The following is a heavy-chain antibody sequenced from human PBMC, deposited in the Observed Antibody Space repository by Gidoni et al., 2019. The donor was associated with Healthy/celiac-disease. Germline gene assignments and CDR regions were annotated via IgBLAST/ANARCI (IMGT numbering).Heavy chain of an antibody. CDR1: GFTFSNSA. V-gene: IGHV1-58*01. Sequence: QMQLAQSGPEVKKPGTSMKVSCKTSGFTFSNSAVQWVRQTRAQGLEWIGWIVAGSGDAKYAQKFQGRVIITRDASTRTVYLEMSRLRPEDTAVYYCAAGITVTTKGFFDYWGHGTLVTVSS. CDR3: AAGITVTTKGFFDY. J-gene: IGHJ4*01. CDR2: IVAGSGDA. D-gene: IGHD4-4*01.